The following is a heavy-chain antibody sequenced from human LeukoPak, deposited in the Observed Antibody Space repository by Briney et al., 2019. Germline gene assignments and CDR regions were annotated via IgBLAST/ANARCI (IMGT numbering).Heavy chain of an antibody. Sequence: GGTLKLSCAASGFTFSGSAIHWDRQSSGKGLEWVGQVDINYKGYAPATAYAASVKGRFTISRDDSINTEYLQMKSLKTEDTALYYCTRDSGTYNWFDPWGQGTLVTVSS. D-gene: IGHD1-26*01. J-gene: IGHJ5*02. CDR2: VDINYKGYAPAT. CDR1: GFTFSGSA. V-gene: IGHV3-73*01. CDR3: TRDSGTYNWFDP.